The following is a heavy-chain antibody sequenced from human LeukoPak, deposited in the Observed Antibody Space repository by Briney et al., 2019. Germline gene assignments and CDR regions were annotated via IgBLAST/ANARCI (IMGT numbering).Heavy chain of an antibody. Sequence: SETLSLTCTVSGGSISSSSYYWGWIRQPPGKGLEWIGSIYYSGSTYYNPSLKSRVTISVDTSKNQFSLKLSSVTAADTAVYYCARVFIGYGAHLDYWGQGTLVTVSS. CDR3: ARVFIGYGAHLDY. CDR1: GGSISSSSYY. J-gene: IGHJ4*02. D-gene: IGHD4-17*01. V-gene: IGHV4-39*07. CDR2: IYYSGST.